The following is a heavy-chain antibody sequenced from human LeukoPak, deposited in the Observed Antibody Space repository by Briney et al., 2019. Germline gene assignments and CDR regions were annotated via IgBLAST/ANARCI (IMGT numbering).Heavy chain of an antibody. CDR2: ISYDGSNK. Sequence: PGGFLRLSCAASGFTFSSYAMHWVRQAPGKGLEWVAVISYDGSNKYYADSVKGRFTISRDNSKNTLYLQMNSLRAEDTAVYYCAREQWLDGLFDAFDIWGQGTMVTVSS. D-gene: IGHD6-19*01. CDR3: AREQWLDGLFDAFDI. V-gene: IGHV3-30*04. CDR1: GFTFSSYA. J-gene: IGHJ3*02.